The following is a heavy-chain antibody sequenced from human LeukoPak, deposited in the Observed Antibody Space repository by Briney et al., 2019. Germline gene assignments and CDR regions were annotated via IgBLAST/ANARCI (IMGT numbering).Heavy chain of an antibody. Sequence: SETLSLICTVSGGSISSFYWSWIRQPPGKGLEWIGYIYYSGSTNYRPSTKSRVTISVDTSKNQFSLKLSSVTAADTAVYYCARDLGYNYDYWGQGTLVTVSS. V-gene: IGHV4-59*01. D-gene: IGHD5-24*01. CDR3: ARDLGYNYDY. CDR1: GGSISSFY. J-gene: IGHJ4*02. CDR2: IYYSGST.